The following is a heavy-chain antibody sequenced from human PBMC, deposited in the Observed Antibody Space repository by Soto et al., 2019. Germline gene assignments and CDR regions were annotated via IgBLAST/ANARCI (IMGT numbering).Heavy chain of an antibody. CDR3: ARDADTSGHYSYFDY. CDR1: GLTFSSHS. Sequence: GSLRLSCAASGLTFSSHSMNWVRQAPGRGLEWVSSITTSSTYIYYSDSVKGRFTISRDNANNSLFLHMDSLRVEDTAVYYCARDADTSGHYSYFDYWGQGILVTVSS. D-gene: IGHD3-22*01. J-gene: IGHJ4*02. V-gene: IGHV3-21*01. CDR2: ITTSSTYI.